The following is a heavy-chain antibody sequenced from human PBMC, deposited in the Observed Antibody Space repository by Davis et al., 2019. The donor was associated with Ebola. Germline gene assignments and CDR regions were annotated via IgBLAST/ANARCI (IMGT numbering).Heavy chain of an antibody. CDR3: ARAGLIIIVDHYFDS. CDR2: ISYDGSNK. J-gene: IGHJ4*02. V-gene: IGHV3-30*04. Sequence: GESLKISCAASGFTFSSYAMHWVRQAPGKGLEWVAVISYDGSNKYYADSVKGRFTISRDNSKNTLYLQMNSLRAEDTAVYYCARAGLIIIVDHYFDSWGQGTLLTVSS. CDR1: GFTFSSYA. D-gene: IGHD2/OR15-2a*01.